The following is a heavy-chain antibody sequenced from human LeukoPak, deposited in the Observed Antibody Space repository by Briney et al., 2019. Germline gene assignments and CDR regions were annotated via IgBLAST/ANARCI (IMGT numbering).Heavy chain of an antibody. D-gene: IGHD5-18*01. CDR2: IKQDGSEK. CDR1: GFTFSSCA. CDR3: ARNQWLPSDAFDI. Sequence: GGSLRLSCAASGFTFSSCAMSWVRQAPGKGLECVASIKQDGSEKYYVDSVKGRFTISRDNTKNSLYLQMNSLRADDTAVYYCARNQWLPSDAFDIWGQGTMVTVSS. V-gene: IGHV3-7*01. J-gene: IGHJ3*02.